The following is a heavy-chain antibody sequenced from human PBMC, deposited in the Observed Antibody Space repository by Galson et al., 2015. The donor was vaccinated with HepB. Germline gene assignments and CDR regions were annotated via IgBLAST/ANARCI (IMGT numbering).Heavy chain of an antibody. CDR3: ARDHLGDYSMDV. D-gene: IGHD3-16*01. J-gene: IGHJ6*02. Sequence: SLRLSCAASGFTFTRYSINWVRQAPGKGLEWLSYISSSSSAIYYADSVKGRFTVSRDSAKNSMYLQMNSLRGEDTAVYYCARDHLGDYSMDVWGQGTTVTVSS. CDR1: GFTFTRYS. V-gene: IGHV3-48*01. CDR2: ISSSSSAI.